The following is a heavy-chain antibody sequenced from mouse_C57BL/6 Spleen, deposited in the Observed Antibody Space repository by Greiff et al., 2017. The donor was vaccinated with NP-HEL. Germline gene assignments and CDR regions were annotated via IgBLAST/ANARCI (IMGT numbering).Heavy chain of an antibody. CDR3: ARHLYEDYAMDY. CDR2: IYPGDGDT. J-gene: IGHJ4*01. Sequence: QVQLQQSGPELVKPGASVKISCKASGYAFSSSWMNWVKQRPGKGLEWIGRIYPGDGDTNYNGKFKGKATLTADKSSSTAYMQLSSLTSEDSAVYFCARHLYEDYAMDYWGQGASVTVSS. V-gene: IGHV1-82*01. CDR1: GYAFSSSW. D-gene: IGHD1-1*01.